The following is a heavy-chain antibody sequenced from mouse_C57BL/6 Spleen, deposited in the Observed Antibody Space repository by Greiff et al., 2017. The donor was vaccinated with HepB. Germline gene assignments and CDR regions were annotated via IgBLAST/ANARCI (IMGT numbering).Heavy chain of an antibody. CDR3: ASSPTVVYWYFDV. CDR1: GFTFSDYY. Sequence: EVQGVESGGGLVQPGGSLKLSCAASGFTFSDYYMYWVRQTPEKRLEWVAYISNGGGSTYYPDTVKGRFTISRDNAKNTLYLQMSRLKSEDTAMYYCASSPTVVYWYFDVWGTGTTVTVSS. D-gene: IGHD1-1*01. J-gene: IGHJ1*03. CDR2: ISNGGGST. V-gene: IGHV5-12*01.